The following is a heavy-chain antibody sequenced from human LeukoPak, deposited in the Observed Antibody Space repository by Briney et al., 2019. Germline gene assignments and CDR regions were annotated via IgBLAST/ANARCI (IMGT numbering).Heavy chain of an antibody. V-gene: IGHV1-18*01. J-gene: IGHJ5*02. D-gene: IGHD2-15*01. CDR3: ARDGSCSGGSCAMDGWFDP. CDR2: IGGNKDHT. CDR1: GYSFTIYG. Sequence: ASVNVSCKTSGYSFTIYGVTWVRQAPGQGLEWRGWIGGNKDHTNYVQKLQGRVTMTTDTSTSTAYMELRSLTSDDTAVYYCARDGSCSGGSCAMDGWFDPWGQGTLVTVSS.